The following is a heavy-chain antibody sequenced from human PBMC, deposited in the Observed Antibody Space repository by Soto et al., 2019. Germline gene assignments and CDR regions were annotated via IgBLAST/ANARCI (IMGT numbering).Heavy chain of an antibody. CDR1: GTIFSSYT. CDR3: ARGLGGRMDD. CDR2: IIPILGET. J-gene: IGHJ6*02. D-gene: IGHD3-16*01. V-gene: IGHV1-69*08. Sequence: QVQLVQSGAEVKKPGSSVRVSCKASGTIFSSYTISWVRQAPGQGLEWMGRIIPILGETNSAQKFQGRVTLPXDKSTNKAYMQLNSLRLEDTAVYYCARGLGGRMDDWGQGTTVTVSS.